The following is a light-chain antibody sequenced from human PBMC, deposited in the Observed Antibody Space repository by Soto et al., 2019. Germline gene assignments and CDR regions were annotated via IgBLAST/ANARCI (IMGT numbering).Light chain of an antibody. CDR3: LQNYRSPWT. Sequence: IQMTQSPSSLSASVGDRVTITCRASQAIGNDLGWYQQIPGKAPKLLIYAASRLHSGVPSKFSGSGSGSDFTLTISSLQPEDFATYYCLQNYRSPWTFGQGTKVELK. CDR1: QAIGND. J-gene: IGKJ1*01. V-gene: IGKV1-6*01. CDR2: AAS.